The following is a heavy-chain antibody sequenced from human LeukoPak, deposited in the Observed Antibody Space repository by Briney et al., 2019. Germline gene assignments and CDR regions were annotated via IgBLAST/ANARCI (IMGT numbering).Heavy chain of an antibody. CDR1: GGSISSSSYY. Sequence: SETLSLTCTVSGGSISSSSYYWGWIRQPPGKGLEWIGSLYYSGSTYYNPSLKSRITISVDTSKNQFSLKLSSVTAADTAVYYCARIGYSSGWYDGDAANWFDPWGQGTLVTVSS. CDR2: LYYSGST. J-gene: IGHJ5*02. CDR3: ARIGYSSGWYDGDAANWFDP. D-gene: IGHD6-19*01. V-gene: IGHV4-39*01.